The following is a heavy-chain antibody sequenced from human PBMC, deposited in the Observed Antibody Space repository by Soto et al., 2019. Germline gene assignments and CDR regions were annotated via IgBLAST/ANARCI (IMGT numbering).Heavy chain of an antibody. D-gene: IGHD3-10*01. J-gene: IGHJ3*02. Sequence: GGSLRLSCAASGFTFSSYGMHWVRQAPGKGLEWVAVISYDGSNKYYADSVKGRFTISRDNSKNTLYLQMNSLRAEDTAVYYCAKDWDSGYDGRWVAFDIWGQGTMVTVSS. CDR1: GFTFSSYG. CDR3: AKDWDSGYDGRWVAFDI. CDR2: ISYDGSNK. V-gene: IGHV3-30*18.